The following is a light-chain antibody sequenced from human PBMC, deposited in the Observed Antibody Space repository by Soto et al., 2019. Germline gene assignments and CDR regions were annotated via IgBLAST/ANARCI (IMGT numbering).Light chain of an antibody. CDR1: QSVTSN. CDR2: DAS. V-gene: IGKV3-11*01. J-gene: IGKJ5*01. CDR3: HQRQYWPPIT. Sequence: NVLTQSAVTRSLSPGERATLSCRASQSVTSNFLAWYNQKPGQAPRLLISDASNRATGIPARFSGSGSGTDFTLTISSLEPEDFAVYYCHQRQYWPPITFGQGTRLEIK.